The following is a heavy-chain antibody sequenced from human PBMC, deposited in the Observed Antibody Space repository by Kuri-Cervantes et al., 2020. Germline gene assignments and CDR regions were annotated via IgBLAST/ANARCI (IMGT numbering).Heavy chain of an antibody. CDR1: GFTFSDYY. CDR3: ARRDSPGYSDY. J-gene: IGHJ4*02. V-gene: IGHV3-11*01. Sequence: GESLKISCAASGFTFSDYYMSWIRQAPGKGLEWVSHISSSGSTIYYADSVKGRFTISRDDPKNTLYLQMNSLRAEDTAVYYCARRDSPGYSDYWGQGTLVTVSS. CDR2: ISSSGSTI.